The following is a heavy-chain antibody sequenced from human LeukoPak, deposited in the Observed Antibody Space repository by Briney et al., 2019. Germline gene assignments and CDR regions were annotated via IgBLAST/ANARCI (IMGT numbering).Heavy chain of an antibody. CDR2: LDPVDGET. J-gene: IGHJ6*02. V-gene: IGHV1-24*01. D-gene: IGHD3-10*01. Sequence: GASVKVSCKVSGYTLTDLSMRWVRQAPGKGLEWLGGLDPVDGETICARKFQGRVTLAEDTSTDTAYMELSSLRSEDTAAYYCATDIPRRVRGVVYSSFGMDVWGQGATVTVSS. CDR1: GYTLTDLS. CDR3: ATDIPRRVRGVVYSSFGMDV.